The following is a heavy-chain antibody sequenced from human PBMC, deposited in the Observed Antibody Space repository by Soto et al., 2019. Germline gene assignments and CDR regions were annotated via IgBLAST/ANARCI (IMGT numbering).Heavy chain of an antibody. V-gene: IGHV3-33*01. D-gene: IGHD3-3*01. CDR2: LWYDGSNL. CDR3: AREINDFWSGYLY. J-gene: IGHJ4*02. CDR1: GFSFSSYA. Sequence: QVQLVESGGGVVQPGTSLRLSCAASGFSFSSYAMHWVRQAPGKGLEWVAALWYDGSNLNYAQSVKGRFTISRDNSKSTVYLQMNSLKVEDTAVYYCAREINDFWSGYLYWGQGTLVTVSS.